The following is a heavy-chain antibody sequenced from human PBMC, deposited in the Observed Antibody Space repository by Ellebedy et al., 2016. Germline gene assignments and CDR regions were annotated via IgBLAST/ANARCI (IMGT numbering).Heavy chain of an antibody. CDR2: FDPEDGET. CDR3: ATPGGQFGVVAATELDY. Sequence: ASVKVSCKVSGYTLTELSMHWVRQAPGKGLEWMGGFDPEDGETIYAQKFQGRVTMTEDTSTDTAYMELSSLRSEDTAVYYCATPGGQFGVVAATELDYWGQGTLVTVSS. D-gene: IGHD2-15*01. CDR1: GYTLTELS. V-gene: IGHV1-24*01. J-gene: IGHJ4*02.